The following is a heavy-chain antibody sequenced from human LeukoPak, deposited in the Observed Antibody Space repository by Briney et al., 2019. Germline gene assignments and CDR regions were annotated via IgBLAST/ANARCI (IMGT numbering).Heavy chain of an antibody. CDR3: AKGPGYSGYGDY. CDR2: ITGSGGST. V-gene: IGHV3-23*01. CDR1: GFTFSNYA. Sequence: PGRSLRLSCAASGFTFSNYAVNWVRQAPGKGLEWVSTITGSGGSTFYADSVKGRFTISRDNSMDTLYLQMSSLRAEDTAVYYCAKGPGYSGYGDYWGQGTLVTVSS. J-gene: IGHJ4*02. D-gene: IGHD5-12*01.